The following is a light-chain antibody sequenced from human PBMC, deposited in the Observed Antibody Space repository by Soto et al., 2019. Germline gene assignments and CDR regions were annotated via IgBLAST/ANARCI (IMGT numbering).Light chain of an antibody. CDR2: AAS. Sequence: DIQMTQSPSSLSASVGDRVTITCRASQSISSYLNWYQQKPGKAPKLLIYAASSLQSGVPSRFSGSGSGTEFTLTISSLQPDDFATYYCQQYNSYPSTVGGGTKVDIK. CDR1: QSISSY. V-gene: IGKV1-39*01. CDR3: QQYNSYPST. J-gene: IGKJ4*01.